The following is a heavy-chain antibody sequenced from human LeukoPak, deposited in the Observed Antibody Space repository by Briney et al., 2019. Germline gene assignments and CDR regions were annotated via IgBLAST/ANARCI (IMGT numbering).Heavy chain of an antibody. CDR3: TRARFLVWRGNPPYFYYMDV. CDR1: GYTLSSYA. Sequence: GASVKVSCKAPGYTLSSYAFSWVRQAPGHGLEWIGGVIPVFGKTKYTQKLQVRVTITTDESTTTIYMELSSLRSDDTALYYCTRARFLVWRGNPPYFYYMDVWGEGTTVTVSS. CDR2: VIPVFGKT. D-gene: IGHD2-8*01. J-gene: IGHJ6*03. V-gene: IGHV1-69*05.